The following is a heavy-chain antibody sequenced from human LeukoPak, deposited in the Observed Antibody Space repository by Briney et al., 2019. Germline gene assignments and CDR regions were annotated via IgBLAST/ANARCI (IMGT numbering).Heavy chain of an antibody. CDR1: GFTFSSYA. CDR3: AKVFQTVGRTQIHYYGMDV. V-gene: IGHV3-23*01. J-gene: IGHJ6*02. D-gene: IGHD3-10*01. CDR2: INGSGGST. Sequence: GGSLRLFCAASGFTFSSYAMSWVRQAPGKGLEWVSAINGSGGSTYYADSVKGRFTIPRHNSKIPVYLQMNSLRAEYSAVYDCAKVFQTVGRTQIHYYGMDVWGQGTTVTVSS.